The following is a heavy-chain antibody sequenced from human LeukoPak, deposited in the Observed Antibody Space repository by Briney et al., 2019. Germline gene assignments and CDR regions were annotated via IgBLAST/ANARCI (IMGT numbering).Heavy chain of an antibody. V-gene: IGHV3-64D*06. CDR2: ISSNGATT. Sequence: GGSLRLSCVDSGFTFSNHAMHWVRQAPGKGLEFVSHISSNGATTYYADSVKGRFTISRDNSKNTLYLQMSSLRADDTAVYYCVKDRSIAAPNNDFFDSWGQGALVTVSS. CDR3: VKDRSIAAPNNDFFDS. CDR1: GFTFSNHA. J-gene: IGHJ4*02. D-gene: IGHD6-6*01.